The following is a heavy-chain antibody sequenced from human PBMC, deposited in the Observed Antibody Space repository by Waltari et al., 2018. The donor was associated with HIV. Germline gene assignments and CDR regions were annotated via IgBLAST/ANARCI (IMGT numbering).Heavy chain of an antibody. CDR1: GFTFSSYE. V-gene: IGHV3-48*03. Sequence: EVPLVESGGGLVQPGGSLSLSCAASGFTFSSYELNWVRQAPGKGLEWVSYISRSGSTIHYADSVKGRFTISRDNAKNSLYLRMNSLRAEDTAVYYCARAHITMIRGGNAFDIWGQGTMVTVSS. CDR3: ARAHITMIRGGNAFDI. CDR2: ISRSGSTI. D-gene: IGHD3-10*01. J-gene: IGHJ3*02.